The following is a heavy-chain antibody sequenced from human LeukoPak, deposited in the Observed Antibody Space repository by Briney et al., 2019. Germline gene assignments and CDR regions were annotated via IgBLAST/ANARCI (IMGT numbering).Heavy chain of an antibody. J-gene: IGHJ4*02. CDR1: GFTFSSYW. CDR2: INSDGSST. V-gene: IGHV3-74*01. D-gene: IGHD6-19*01. CDR3: ARGRAAVAGTGVY. Sequence: GGSLRLSCAASGFTFSSYWMHWVRQAPGKGLVWVSRINSDGSSTSYADSVKGRFPISRDNAKNTLYLQMERLRAEDTAVYYCARGRAAVAGTGVYWGQGTLVTVSS.